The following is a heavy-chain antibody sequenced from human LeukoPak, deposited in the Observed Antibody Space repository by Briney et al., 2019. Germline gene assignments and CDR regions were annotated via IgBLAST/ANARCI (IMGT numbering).Heavy chain of an antibody. D-gene: IGHD5-24*01. CDR3: ARSLMTTTVNEAFDI. J-gene: IGHJ3*02. CDR2: FDPEEGET. V-gene: IGHV1-24*01. CDR1: GYGLNELS. Sequence: ASVKVSCKVSGYGLNELSMHWVRRAPGRGLEWVGVFDPEEGETISAQKFQGRVTMTEDTSTDTAYMELRSLRSDDTAVYYCARSLMTTTVNEAFDIWGQGTMVTVSS.